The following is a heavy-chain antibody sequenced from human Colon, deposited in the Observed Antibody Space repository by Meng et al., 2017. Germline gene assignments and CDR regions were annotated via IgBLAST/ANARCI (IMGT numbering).Heavy chain of an antibody. CDR2: MNPKSGDT. Sequence: QVQLVQSGAEVKKPGASVKVSCKTSGYTFANYDIKWVRQATGQGLEWMGWMNPKSGDTGYAQRFQGRITMTCDTSISTAYLELSSLTYEDTAIYYCARISERMYRTGDPWGQGTLVTVSS. CDR3: ARISERMYRTGDP. J-gene: IGHJ5*02. CDR1: GYTFANYD. V-gene: IGHV1-8*01. D-gene: IGHD3/OR15-3a*01.